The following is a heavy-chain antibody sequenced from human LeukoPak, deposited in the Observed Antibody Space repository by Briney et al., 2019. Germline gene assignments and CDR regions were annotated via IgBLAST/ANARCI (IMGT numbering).Heavy chain of an antibody. CDR3: ARDRGDIRGDAFDI. Sequence: GGSLRLSCAASGFTFSSYSMNWVRQATGKGLEWVSSISSSSSYIYYADSVKGRFTISRDNAKNSLYLQMNSLRAEDTAVYYCARDRGDIRGDAFDIWGQGTMVTVSS. V-gene: IGHV3-21*01. D-gene: IGHD3-9*01. CDR1: GFTFSSYS. CDR2: ISSSSSYI. J-gene: IGHJ3*02.